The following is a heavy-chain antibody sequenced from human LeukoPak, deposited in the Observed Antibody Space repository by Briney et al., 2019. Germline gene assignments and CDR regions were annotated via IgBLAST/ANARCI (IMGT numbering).Heavy chain of an antibody. V-gene: IGHV3-30*18. D-gene: IGHD5-18*01. CDR2: ISYDGSNK. CDR3: AKGPRGYSYGRFDY. J-gene: IGHJ4*02. CDR1: GFTFSSYG. Sequence: GGSLRLSCAASGFTFSSYGMHWVRQAPGKGLEWVAVISYDGSNKYYADSVKGRFTISRDNSKNTLYLQMNSLRAEDTAVYYCAKGPRGYSYGRFDYWGQGTLVTVSS.